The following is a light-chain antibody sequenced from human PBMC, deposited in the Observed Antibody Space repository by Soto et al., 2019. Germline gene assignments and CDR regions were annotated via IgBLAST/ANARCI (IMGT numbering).Light chain of an antibody. CDR1: QSVGSNY. CDR2: GAS. Sequence: ELVLTQSPGTLSLSPLPRPTLSCRASQSVGSNYLAWYQQKPGQAPRLLIYGASSRATGIADRFSGSGSGTDFTLTISRLEPEDFALYYCQQYGYSPITFGQGTRLEIK. J-gene: IGKJ5*01. CDR3: QQYGYSPIT. V-gene: IGKV3-20*01.